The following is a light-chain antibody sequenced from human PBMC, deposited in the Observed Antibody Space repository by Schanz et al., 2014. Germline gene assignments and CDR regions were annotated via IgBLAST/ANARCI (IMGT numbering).Light chain of an antibody. J-gene: IGKJ1*01. Sequence: EIVLTQSPATLSLSPGERATLSCRASQSVTSWLAWYQQKPGQAPRLLIYDASNRATGIPARFSGSGSGTDFTLTISSLEPEDFAVYYCQQRSNWPPITFGQGTKVEIK. V-gene: IGKV3-11*01. CDR1: QSVTSW. CDR3: QQRSNWPPIT. CDR2: DAS.